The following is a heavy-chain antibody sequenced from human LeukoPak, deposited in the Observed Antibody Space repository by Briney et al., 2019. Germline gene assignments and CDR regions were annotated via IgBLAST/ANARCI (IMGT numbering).Heavy chain of an antibody. CDR3: ARHAGGITIFGVVTYHDY. J-gene: IGHJ4*02. CDR2: IYYGGST. CDR1: GGSTSSSSYY. Sequence: PSETLSLTCTVSGGSTSSSSYYWGWIRQPPGKGLEWIGSIYYGGSTYYNPSLKSRVTISVDTSKNQFSLKLSSVTAADTAVYYCARHAGGITIFGVVTYHDYWGQGTLVTVSS. V-gene: IGHV4-39*01. D-gene: IGHD3-3*01.